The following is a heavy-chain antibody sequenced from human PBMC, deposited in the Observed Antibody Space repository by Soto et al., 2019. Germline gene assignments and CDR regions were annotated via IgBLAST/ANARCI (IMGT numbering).Heavy chain of an antibody. V-gene: IGHV1-69*13. J-gene: IGHJ6*02. CDR1: GGTSSSYA. Sequence: SVKVSCKASGGTSSSYAISWVRQAPGQGLEWMGGIIPIFGTANYAQKFQGRVTITADESTSTAYMELSSLRSEDTAVYYCASAIAARPPSYYYGMDVWGQGTTVTVSS. D-gene: IGHD6-6*01. CDR2: IIPIFGTA. CDR3: ASAIAARPPSYYYGMDV.